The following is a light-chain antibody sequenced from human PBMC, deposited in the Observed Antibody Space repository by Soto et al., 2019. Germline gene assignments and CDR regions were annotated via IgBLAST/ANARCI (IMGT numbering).Light chain of an antibody. CDR3: QQYNTYPYT. V-gene: IGKV1-5*01. J-gene: IGKJ2*01. CDR1: QSINRW. Sequence: DIQMTQSPSTLSASVGDRVTITCRASQSINRWLAWYKQKPGKAPSLLIYDAFGLQSGVPSRFIGSGSGTDFTLTISSLQPDDFATNYCQQYNTYPYTFCQGTKLQIK. CDR2: DAF.